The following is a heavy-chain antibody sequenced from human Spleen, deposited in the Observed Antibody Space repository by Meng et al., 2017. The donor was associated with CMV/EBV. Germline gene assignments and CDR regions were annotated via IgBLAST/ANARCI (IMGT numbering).Heavy chain of an antibody. CDR3: ARDRVSGYQNPDYFDY. D-gene: IGHD3-3*01. Sequence: ASVKVSCKASGYTFTGYQMHWVRQAPGQGLEWMGWIHPNGGSTNYAQKFQGRVTMTRDTSISTAYMELSSLRSDDTAMYYCARDRVSGYQNPDYFDYWGQGTLVTVSS. CDR1: GYTFTGYQ. J-gene: IGHJ4*02. V-gene: IGHV1-2*02. CDR2: IHPNGGST.